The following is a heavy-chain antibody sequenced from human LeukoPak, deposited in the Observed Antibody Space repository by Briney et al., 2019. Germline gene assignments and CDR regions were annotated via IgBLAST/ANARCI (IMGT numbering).Heavy chain of an antibody. D-gene: IGHD3-3*01. J-gene: IGHJ4*02. V-gene: IGHV1-69*04. CDR1: GGTFSSYA. CDR3: ARSDDFWSGSSDY. CDR2: IIPILGIA. Sequence: SVKVSCKASGGTFSSYAISWVRQAPGQGLEWMGRIIPILGIANYAQKFQGRVTITADKSTSTAYMELSSLRSEDTAVYHCARSDDFWSGSSDYWGQGTLVTVSS.